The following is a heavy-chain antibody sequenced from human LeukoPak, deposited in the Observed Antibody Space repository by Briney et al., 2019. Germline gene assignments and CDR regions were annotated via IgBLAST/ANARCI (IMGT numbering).Heavy chain of an antibody. J-gene: IGHJ3*02. CDR2: IYHSGST. V-gene: IGHV4-4*02. D-gene: IGHD6-19*01. CDR1: GGSISSSNW. CDR3: ARGLIAVAAAAFDI. Sequence: SETLSLTCAVSGGSISSSNWWSWVRQPPGKGLEWIGEIYHSGSTNYNPSLKSRVTISVDKSKNQFSLKLSSVTAADTAVYYCARGLIAVAAAAFDIWGQGTMVTVSS.